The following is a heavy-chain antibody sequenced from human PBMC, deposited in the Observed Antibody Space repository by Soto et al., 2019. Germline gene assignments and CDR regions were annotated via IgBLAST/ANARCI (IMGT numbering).Heavy chain of an antibody. V-gene: IGHV2-5*02. Sequence: QITLKESGPTLVKPTQTLTLTCTFSGFSLSTSGVGVGWIRQPPGKALEWLALIYWDDDKRYSPSLKIRLTISKDPAKIQVALTMTIMDPVDKATYHCAYDFYGDTDSWGQGALVTVSS. CDR3: AYDFYGDTDS. J-gene: IGHJ4*02. CDR1: GFSLSTSGVG. D-gene: IGHD4-17*01. CDR2: IYWDDDK.